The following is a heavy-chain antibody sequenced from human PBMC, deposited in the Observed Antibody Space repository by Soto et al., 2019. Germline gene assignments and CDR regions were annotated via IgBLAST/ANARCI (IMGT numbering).Heavy chain of an antibody. CDR2: IYYSGST. CDR1: GGSISSYY. J-gene: IGHJ4*02. D-gene: IGHD6-13*01. Sequence: SETLSLTCTVSGGSISSYYCSWIRQPPGKGLEWIGYIYYSGSTNYNPSLKSRVTISVDTSKNQFSLKLSSVTAADTAVYYCARVRRAAAANYLDYWGQGTLVTVSS. V-gene: IGHV4-59*01. CDR3: ARVRRAAAANYLDY.